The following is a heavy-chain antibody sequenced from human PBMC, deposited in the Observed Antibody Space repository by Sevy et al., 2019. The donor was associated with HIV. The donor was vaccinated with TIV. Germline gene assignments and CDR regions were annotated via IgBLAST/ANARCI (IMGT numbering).Heavy chain of an antibody. V-gene: IGHV3-21*01. CDR1: GFTFSSYR. Sequence: GGYLSLSCAASGFTFSSYRMTWVRQAPGKGLEWVSCISSTSGYINYADSVKGRFTISRDNAKNLLYLQMDSLRVEDTAVYYCARAVLEISTWRSDYWGQGTLVTVSS. CDR2: ISSTSGYI. D-gene: IGHD1-1*01. CDR3: ARAVLEISTWRSDY. J-gene: IGHJ4*02.